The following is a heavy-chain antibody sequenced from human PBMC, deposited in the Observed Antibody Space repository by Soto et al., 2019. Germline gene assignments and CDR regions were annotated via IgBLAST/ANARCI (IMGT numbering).Heavy chain of an antibody. CDR2: TYYRSKWYS. D-gene: IGHD1-26*01. CDR1: GDSVSSNSAA. Sequence: QVQLQQSGPGLVKPSQTLSVTCVISGDSVSSNSAAWNWIRQSPSRGLEWLGRTYYRSKWYSDYATSVESRITVNPDTSKNHFSLQLNSVTPEDTAVYYCELGEQYSGRIFDYWGQGTLVTVSS. J-gene: IGHJ4*02. V-gene: IGHV6-1*01. CDR3: ELGEQYSGRIFDY.